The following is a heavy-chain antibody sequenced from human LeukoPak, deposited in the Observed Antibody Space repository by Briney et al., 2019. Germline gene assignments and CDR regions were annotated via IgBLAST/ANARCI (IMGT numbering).Heavy chain of an antibody. D-gene: IGHD6-13*01. V-gene: IGHV4-38-2*01. J-gene: IGHJ4*02. CDR1: GYSVSSAHY. Sequence: KPSETLSLTCAVSGYSVSSAHYWGWIRQPPGEGLEWIGTIYPGGTTYYNPSLGSRITISIDASKNHFSLRLSSVTTADTVVYYCARRIASAMTGFDYWGQGALVAVSS. CDR2: IYPGGTT. CDR3: ARRIASAMTGFDY.